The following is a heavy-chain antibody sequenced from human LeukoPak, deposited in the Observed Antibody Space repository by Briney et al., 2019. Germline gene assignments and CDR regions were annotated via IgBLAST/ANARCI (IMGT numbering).Heavy chain of an antibody. CDR2: IYYSGST. Sequence: SETLSLTCTVSGGSLSSSSYYWGWIRQPPGKGLEWIGSIYYSGSTYYNPSLKSRVTISVDTSKNQFSLRLSSVTAADTAVYYCARLRRINYFDYWGQGTLVTVSS. V-gene: IGHV4-39*01. CDR1: GGSLSSSSYY. J-gene: IGHJ4*02. CDR3: ARLRRINYFDY. D-gene: IGHD2-15*01.